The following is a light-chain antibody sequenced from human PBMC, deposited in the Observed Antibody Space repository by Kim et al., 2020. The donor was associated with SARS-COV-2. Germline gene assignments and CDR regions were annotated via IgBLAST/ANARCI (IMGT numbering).Light chain of an antibody. CDR3: GAWDSSLRVVV. Sequence: GQMVNISCSGGNSNIGKNYVSWYQHLPGTAPKLLIYDNDKRPSGIPDRFSGSKSGTSATLGVTGLQTGDEADYYCGAWDSSLRVVVFGGGTQLTVL. CDR2: DND. CDR1: NSNIGKNY. J-gene: IGLJ3*02. V-gene: IGLV1-51*01.